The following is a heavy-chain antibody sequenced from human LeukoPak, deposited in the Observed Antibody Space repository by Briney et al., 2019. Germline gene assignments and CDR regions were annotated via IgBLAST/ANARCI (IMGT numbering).Heavy chain of an antibody. D-gene: IGHD3/OR15-3a*01. CDR1: GGSISSYY. J-gene: IGHJ4*02. CDR3: ARQTGSGLFILP. V-gene: IGHV4-59*08. CDR2: IHYSGST. Sequence: PSETLSLTCTVSGGSISSYYWSWIRQPPGKGLEWIGYIHYSGSTHYNPSLKSRVTISVDTSKNQVSLKLSSVTAADTAVYYCARQTGSGLFILPGGQGTLVTVSS.